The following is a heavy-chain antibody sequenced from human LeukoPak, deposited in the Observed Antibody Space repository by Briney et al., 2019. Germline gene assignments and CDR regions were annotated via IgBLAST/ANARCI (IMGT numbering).Heavy chain of an antibody. CDR3: ARHYGP. V-gene: IGHV4-39*01. J-gene: IGHJ5*02. Sequence: RQPGGRGRGWIGRTYERGSTYYNPSLKSRVTISVDTSKNQFSLKLNSVTAADTAVYYCARHYGPWGQGTLVTVSS. CDR2: TYERGST. D-gene: IGHD3-10*01.